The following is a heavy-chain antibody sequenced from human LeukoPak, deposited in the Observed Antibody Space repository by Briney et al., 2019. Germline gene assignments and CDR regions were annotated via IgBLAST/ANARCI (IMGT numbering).Heavy chain of an antibody. CDR3: ARGFLYSSSWYDY. V-gene: IGHV3-48*04. CDR2: ISSSSTI. Sequence: GGSLRLSCAASGFTFSSYSMNWVRQAPGKGLEWVSYISSSSTIYYADSVKGRFTISRDNAKNSLYLQMNSLRAEDTAVYYCARGFLYSSSWYDYWGQGTLVTVSS. J-gene: IGHJ4*02. CDR1: GFTFSSYS. D-gene: IGHD6-13*01.